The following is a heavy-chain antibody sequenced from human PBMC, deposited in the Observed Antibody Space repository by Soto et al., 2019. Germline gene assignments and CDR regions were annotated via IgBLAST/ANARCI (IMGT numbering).Heavy chain of an antibody. J-gene: IGHJ4*02. D-gene: IGHD6-6*01. V-gene: IGHV3-48*03. CDR1: GVTFSSYE. CDR2: VSSSGSTT. CDR3: ARGLSRSRVFDY. Sequence: GSLRLSCASSGVTFSSYEINFGLQAPGNGMDWVSYVSSSGSTTYYADSVKGRLTISRDNATTSLYLQMNSLRAEDTAVYHCARGLSRSRVFDYWRQGTLVTVSS.